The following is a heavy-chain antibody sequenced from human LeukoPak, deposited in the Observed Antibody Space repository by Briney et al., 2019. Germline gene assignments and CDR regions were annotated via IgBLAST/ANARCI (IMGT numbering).Heavy chain of an antibody. CDR2: ISNSRGNI. Sequence: GGSLRLSCATSGXDFSSYSMNWVRQAPGKGLEWVSSISNSRGNIFYADSVMGRFTISRDNAKNSLYLQMNSLRVEDTAVYYCAKQYDFWSGPDYWGQGTLVTVSS. CDR3: AKQYDFWSGPDY. D-gene: IGHD3-3*01. CDR1: GXDFSSYS. V-gene: IGHV3-21*04. J-gene: IGHJ4*02.